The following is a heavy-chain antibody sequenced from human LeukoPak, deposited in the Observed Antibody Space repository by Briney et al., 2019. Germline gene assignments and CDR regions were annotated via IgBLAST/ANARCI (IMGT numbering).Heavy chain of an antibody. CDR2: INHSGST. Sequence: SSETLSLTCAVYGGSFSGYYWSWIRQPPGKGLEWIGEINHSGSTNYNPSLKSRVTISVDTSKNQFSLKLSSVTAADTAVYYCARGYTSPYYYDSSGYYGHYYYYYMDVWGKGTTVTVSS. D-gene: IGHD3-22*01. V-gene: IGHV4-34*01. CDR1: GGSFSGYY. CDR3: ARGYTSPYYYDSSGYYGHYYYYYMDV. J-gene: IGHJ6*03.